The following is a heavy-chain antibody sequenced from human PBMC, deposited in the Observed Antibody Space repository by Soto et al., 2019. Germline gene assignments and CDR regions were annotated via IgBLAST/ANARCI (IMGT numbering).Heavy chain of an antibody. CDR2: IKSKTTTGTT. CDR3: TTGLYHSGGMDH. CDR1: GFRSSIAW. D-gene: IGHD2-15*01. J-gene: IGHJ4*01. V-gene: IGHV3-15*07. Sequence: EVHLVESGGGLVKPGGSLRLSCAASGFRSSIAWMNWVRQAPGKGLEWVGRIKSKTTTGTTDYPTPVKGRFTVSADGPKNTLYLNMNSLTTEDTAVYYCTTGLYHSGGMDHWGHGTLVTVSS.